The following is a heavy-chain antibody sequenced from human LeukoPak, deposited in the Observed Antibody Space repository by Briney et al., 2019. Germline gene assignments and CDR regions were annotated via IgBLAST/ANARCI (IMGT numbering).Heavy chain of an antibody. Sequence: GGSLRLSCAASGFTFSSYSMNWVRQAPGKGLEWVSSTSSSSSYIYYADSVKGRFTISRDNAKNSLYLQMNSLRAEDTAVYYCASPLVVPAEAFDIWGQGTMVTVSS. CDR2: TSSSSSYI. D-gene: IGHD2-2*01. V-gene: IGHV3-21*01. J-gene: IGHJ3*02. CDR1: GFTFSSYS. CDR3: ASPLVVPAEAFDI.